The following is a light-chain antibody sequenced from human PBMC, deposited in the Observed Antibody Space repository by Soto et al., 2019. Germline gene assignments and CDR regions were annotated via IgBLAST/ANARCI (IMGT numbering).Light chain of an antibody. CDR1: QTVSNY. V-gene: IGKV3-11*01. CDR2: YAS. Sequence: TQSPATVSLSPGESATLSCRASQTVSNYLAWYQQKPGQAPRLLIYYASERATGIPARFSGSGSGTDYTLTISSLEPEDSAVYYCQHSSTWPCLTFGGGTKVEI. CDR3: QHSSTWPCLT. J-gene: IGKJ4*01.